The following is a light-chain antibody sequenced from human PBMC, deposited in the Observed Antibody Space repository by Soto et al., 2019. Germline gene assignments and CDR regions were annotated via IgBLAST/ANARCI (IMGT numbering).Light chain of an antibody. CDR3: QQHENLPLT. J-gene: IGKJ4*01. CDR2: DAS. V-gene: IGKV1-33*01. Sequence: DIQMTQSPSSLSASVGDRVTISCHASQDINTFLNWYQQKPGKAPKLLIYDASNLEPGVPSRFSGSGSGTDFTFTISSLQPEDFATYVCQQHENLPLTFGGGTKVEI. CDR1: QDINTF.